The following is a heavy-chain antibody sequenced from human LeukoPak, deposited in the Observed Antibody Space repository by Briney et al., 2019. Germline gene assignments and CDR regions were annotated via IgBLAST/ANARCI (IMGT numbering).Heavy chain of an antibody. J-gene: IGHJ6*02. Sequence: PGGSLRLSCAASGFTFFNYAMNWVRQAPGKGLEWVSAISGSGGSTYYADSVKGRFTISRDNSKNTLYLQMNSLRAEDTAVYYCAKVQNYGSGSRYRVYYYYYGMDVWGQGTTVTVSS. V-gene: IGHV3-23*01. D-gene: IGHD3-10*01. CDR3: AKVQNYGSGSRYRVYYYYYGMDV. CDR1: GFTFFNYA. CDR2: ISGSGGST.